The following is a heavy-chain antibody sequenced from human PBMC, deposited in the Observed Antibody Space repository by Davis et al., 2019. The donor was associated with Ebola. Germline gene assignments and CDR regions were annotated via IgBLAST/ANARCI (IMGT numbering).Heavy chain of an antibody. Sequence: GESLKISCAASGFTVSSNYMSWVRQAPGKGLEWVSDIYSGGSTYYADSVKGRFTISRDNSKNTLYLQMNSLRAEDTAVYYCARVVCSGGSCYSDYWGQGTLVTVSS. J-gene: IGHJ4*02. CDR2: IYSGGST. CDR3: ARVVCSGGSCYSDY. D-gene: IGHD2-15*01. CDR1: GFTVSSNY. V-gene: IGHV3-53*01.